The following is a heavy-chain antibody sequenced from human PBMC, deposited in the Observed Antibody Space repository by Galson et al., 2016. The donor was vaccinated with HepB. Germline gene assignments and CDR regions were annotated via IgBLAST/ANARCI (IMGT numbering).Heavy chain of an antibody. Sequence: CAISGDSVSSNFAAWNWIRQSPSRGLEWLGKTYYRSKWYNDYAVSVKSHITINPDTSKSQFSLQLNSVTPEDTAVYYCARDTPWLAGGYYYYVMDVWGQGTTVT. CDR2: TYYRSKWYN. D-gene: IGHD6-19*01. V-gene: IGHV6-1*01. J-gene: IGHJ6*02. CDR3: ARDTPWLAGGYYYYVMDV. CDR1: GDSVSSNFAA.